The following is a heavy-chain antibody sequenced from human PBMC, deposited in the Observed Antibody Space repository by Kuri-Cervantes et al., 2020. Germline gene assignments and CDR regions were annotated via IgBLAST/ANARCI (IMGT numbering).Heavy chain of an antibody. Sequence: ASVKVSCKVSGYTLTELSMHWVRQAPGKGLEWMGWMNPNSGNTGYAQKFQGRVTMTRNTSISTAYMELSSLRSEDTAVYYCARGGLGFGGGGWFDPWGQGTLVTVSS. CDR2: MNPNSGNT. CDR1: GYTLTELS. V-gene: IGHV1-8*01. D-gene: IGHD3-16*01. CDR3: ARGGLGFGGGGWFDP. J-gene: IGHJ5*02.